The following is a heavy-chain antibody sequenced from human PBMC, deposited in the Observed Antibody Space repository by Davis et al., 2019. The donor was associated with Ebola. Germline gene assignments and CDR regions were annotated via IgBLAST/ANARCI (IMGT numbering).Heavy chain of an antibody. Sequence: MPSETLSLTCTVSGGSISSYYWSWIRQPPGKGLEWIGYIYYSGSTNYNPSLKSRVTISVDTSKNQFSLKLSSVTAADTAVYYCARGSYDYIWGSYSLDYWGQGTLVTVSS. CDR3: ARGSYDYIWGSYSLDY. CDR1: GGSISSYY. D-gene: IGHD3-16*01. V-gene: IGHV4-59*01. CDR2: IYYSGST. J-gene: IGHJ4*02.